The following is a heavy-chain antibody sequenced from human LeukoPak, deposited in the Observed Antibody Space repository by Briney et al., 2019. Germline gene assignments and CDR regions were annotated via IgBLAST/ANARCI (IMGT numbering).Heavy chain of an antibody. CDR3: ARIRGYSGYDED. D-gene: IGHD5-12*01. V-gene: IGHV4-59*01. J-gene: IGHJ4*02. CDR2: IYYSGST. CDR1: GGSISSYY. Sequence: PSETLSLTCTVSGGSISSYYWSWIRQPPGKGLEWIGYIYYSGSTNYNPSLKSRVTISVDTSKNQFSLKLSSVTAADTAVYYCARIRGYSGYDEDWGQGTLVTVS.